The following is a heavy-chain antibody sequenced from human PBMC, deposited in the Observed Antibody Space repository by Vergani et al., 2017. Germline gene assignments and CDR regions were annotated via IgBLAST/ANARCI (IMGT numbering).Heavy chain of an antibody. Sequence: EVHLVESGGGLVQPGRSLRLSCSGSGFTLGDYAMTWVRQAPGKGLEWVGFVRNKEDGGTPEHAASVKGRFTISRDDSKAIAYLQMNSLKTEDTAVYYCTTGFPGSSWSTYWGQGTLVTGSS. CDR1: GFTLGDYA. CDR2: VRNKEDGGTP. J-gene: IGHJ4*01. CDR3: TTGFPGSSWSTY. D-gene: IGHD6-13*01. V-gene: IGHV3-49*04.